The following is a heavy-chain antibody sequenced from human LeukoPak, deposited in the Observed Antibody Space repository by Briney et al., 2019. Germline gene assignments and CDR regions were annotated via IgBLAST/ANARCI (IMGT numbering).Heavy chain of an antibody. D-gene: IGHD3-22*01. Sequence: SQTLSLTCTVSGGSISSGSHYWNWIRQPAGTGLEWIGRIYYNGSTNYNPSLKSRVTISVDTSKNQFSLRLSSVTAADTAVYYCARFLSSGYSAQYYFYMDVWGKGIGVTVSS. V-gene: IGHV4-61*02. CDR3: ARFLSSGYSAQYYFYMDV. J-gene: IGHJ6*03. CDR2: IYYNGST. CDR1: GGSISSGSHY.